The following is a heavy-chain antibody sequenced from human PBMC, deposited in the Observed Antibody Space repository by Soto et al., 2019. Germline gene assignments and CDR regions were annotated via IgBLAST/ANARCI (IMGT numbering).Heavy chain of an antibody. D-gene: IGHD6-13*01. J-gene: IGHJ6*02. CDR3: ARVLAAAGANYYGMDV. Sequence: ASVKVSCKASGYTFTGYYMHWVRQAPGQGLEWKGWINPNSGGTNYAQKFQGWVTMTRDTSISTAYMELSRLRSDDTALYYCARVLAAAGANYYGMDVWGQGTTVTVSS. CDR1: GYTFTGYY. CDR2: INPNSGGT. V-gene: IGHV1-2*04.